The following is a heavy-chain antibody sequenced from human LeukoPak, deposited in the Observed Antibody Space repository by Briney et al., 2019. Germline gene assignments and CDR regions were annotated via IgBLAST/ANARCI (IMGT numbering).Heavy chain of an antibody. CDR2: IYYSGST. CDR3: ASHKAATGYYYHGMDV. V-gene: IGHV4-59*08. J-gene: IGHJ6*02. CDR1: GGSISSYY. D-gene: IGHD2-15*01. Sequence: SETLSLTCTVSGGSISSYYWSWIRQPPGKGLERIGYIYYSGSTNYNPSLKSRVTISVDTSKNQFSLKLSSVTAADTAVYYCASHKAATGYYYHGMDVWGQGTTVTVSS.